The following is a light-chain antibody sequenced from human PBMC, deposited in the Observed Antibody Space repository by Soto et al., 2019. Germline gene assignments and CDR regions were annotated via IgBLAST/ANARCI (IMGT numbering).Light chain of an antibody. CDR3: SSYTSDNRDYV. CDR2: EVN. CDR1: SSDVGAYTS. J-gene: IGLJ1*01. Sequence: QSALTQPASVSGSPGQSITISCTGTSSDVGAYTSVSWYQHHPGKAPKVIIYEVNKRPSGISNRFSGSKSVNTASLTISGLQPDDEAHYYCSSYTSDNRDYVFGTGTKV. V-gene: IGLV2-14*01.